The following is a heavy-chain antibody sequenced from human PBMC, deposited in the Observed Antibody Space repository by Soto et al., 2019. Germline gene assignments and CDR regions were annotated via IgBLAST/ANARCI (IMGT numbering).Heavy chain of an antibody. CDR2: IYYSGST. J-gene: IGHJ4*02. D-gene: IGHD1-7*01. V-gene: IGHV4-31*03. Sequence: SETRSLTCTVSGGSISSGGYYWSWIRQHPGKGLEWIGYIYYSGSTYYNPSLKSRVTISVDTSKNQFSLKLSSVTAADTAVYYCARGRSSLGIIGTTPQEFDYWGQGTLVTVSS. CDR1: GGSISSGGYY. CDR3: ARGRSSLGIIGTTPQEFDY.